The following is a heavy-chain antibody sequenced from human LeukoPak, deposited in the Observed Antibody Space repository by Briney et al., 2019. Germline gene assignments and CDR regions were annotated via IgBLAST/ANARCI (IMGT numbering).Heavy chain of an antibody. CDR3: ARDVRHRYCSSNNCYRGWFDP. J-gene: IGHJ5*02. CDR1: GGTFSSYA. D-gene: IGHD2-2*01. CDR2: IIPIFGTA. Sequence: SVKVSCEASGGTFSSYAISWVRQAPGQGLEWMGGIIPIFGTANYAQKFQGRVTITADESTSTAYMELSSLRSEDTAVYYCARDVRHRYCSSNNCYRGWFDPWGQGTLVTVSS. V-gene: IGHV1-69*13.